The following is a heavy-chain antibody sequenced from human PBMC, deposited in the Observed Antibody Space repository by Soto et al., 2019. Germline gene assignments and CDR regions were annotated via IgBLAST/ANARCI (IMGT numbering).Heavy chain of an antibody. D-gene: IGHD6-13*01. V-gene: IGHV4-34*01. CDR2: INHSGRT. J-gene: IGHJ4*02. CDR1: GGSFSGYY. CDR3: ARGEGIAGPGTIDY. Sequence: SETMSLTCAVYGGSFSGYYWSWIRQPPGKGLECIGEINHSGRTNYTPSLKSRVIISVDKSKNQFSLKLNSVTAADTAVYYCARGEGIAGPGTIDYWAQGTLVTVSS.